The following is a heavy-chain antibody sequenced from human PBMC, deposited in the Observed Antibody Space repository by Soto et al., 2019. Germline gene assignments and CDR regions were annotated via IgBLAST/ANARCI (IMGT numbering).Heavy chain of an antibody. D-gene: IGHD3-3*01. CDR3: ARAPYYDFSSGYYSSDWFDP. Sequence: SDTLSLTCTVSGGSVSSGSYYWSWIRQPPGKGLEWIGYIYYSGSTNYNPSLKSRVTISVDTSKNQFSLKLSSVTAADTAVYYCARAPYYDFSSGYYSSDWFDPWGQGTLVTVS. CDR1: GGSVSSGSYY. CDR2: IYYSGST. V-gene: IGHV4-61*01. J-gene: IGHJ5*02.